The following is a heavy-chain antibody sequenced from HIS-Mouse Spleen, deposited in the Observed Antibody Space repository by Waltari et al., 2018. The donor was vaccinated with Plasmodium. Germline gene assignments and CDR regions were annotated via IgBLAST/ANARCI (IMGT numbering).Heavy chain of an antibody. CDR1: GGSISSVAYY. D-gene: IGHD3-10*01. J-gene: IGHJ5*02. CDR3: VRWVGNWFDP. Sequence: QVQLQESGPGLVKPSQTLSLTCTVSGGSISSVAYYWSWIRQHPGKGLEWIGYIYYSGSTYDNPSLNSRVAISVDTSKNQFSRNLSSVTAADTAVYDWVRWVGNWFDPWGQGTLVTVSS. CDR2: IYYSGST. V-gene: IGHV4-31*03.